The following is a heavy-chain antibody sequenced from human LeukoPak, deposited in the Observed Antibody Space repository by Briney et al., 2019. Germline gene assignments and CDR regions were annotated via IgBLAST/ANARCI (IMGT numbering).Heavy chain of an antibody. V-gene: IGHV3-15*01. CDR2: IKSKTDGGTT. J-gene: IGHJ4*02. CDR3: TTANYDSSGYYSGGWDY. D-gene: IGHD3-22*01. CDR1: GFTFSNAW. Sequence: GGSLRLSCAASGFTFSNAWMSWVRQAPGKGLEWVGRIKSKTDGGTTDYAAPVKGRFTISRDDSKNTLYLQMNSLKTEDTAVYYCTTANYDSSGYYSGGWDYCGQGTLVTVSS.